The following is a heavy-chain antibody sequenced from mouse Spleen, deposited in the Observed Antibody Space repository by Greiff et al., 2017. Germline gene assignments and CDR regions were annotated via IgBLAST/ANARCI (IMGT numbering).Heavy chain of an antibody. CDR1: GFTFSDYG. J-gene: IGHJ2*01. V-gene: IGHV5-15*04. D-gene: IGHD2-2*01. CDR3: ARRGGLRGDFDY. CDR2: ISNLAYSI. Sequence: EVQGVESGGGLVKPGGSLKLSCAASGFTFSDYGMAWVRQAPGKGPEWVAFISNLAYSIYYADTVTGRFTISRENAKNTLYLEMSSLRSEDTAMYYCARRGGLRGDFDYWGQGTTLTVSS.